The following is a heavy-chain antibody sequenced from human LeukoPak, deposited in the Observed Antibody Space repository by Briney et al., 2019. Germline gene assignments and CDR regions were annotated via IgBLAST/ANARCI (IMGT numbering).Heavy chain of an antibody. V-gene: IGHV3-53*01. CDR2: IYSGGST. CDR1: GFTVSSNY. J-gene: IGHJ4*02. CDR3: ARESGGYGDYGFDY. D-gene: IGHD4-17*01. Sequence: GGSLRLSCAASGFTVSSNYMSWVRQAPGKGLEWVSVIYSGGSTYYADSVKGRFTISRDNSKNTLYLQMNSLRAEDTAVYYCARESGGYGDYGFDYWGQGTLVTVSS.